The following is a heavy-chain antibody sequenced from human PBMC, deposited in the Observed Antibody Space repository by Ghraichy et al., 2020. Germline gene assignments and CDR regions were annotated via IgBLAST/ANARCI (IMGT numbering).Heavy chain of an antibody. Sequence: AAVKVSCKASGYTFTSYDINWVRQVTGQGLEWMGWMNPNSGNTGYAQKFQGRVTMTRNTSISTAYMELSSLRSEDTAVYYCAIPRPIAAAGTEWYFDLWGRGTLVTVSS. CDR1: GYTFTSYD. V-gene: IGHV1-8*01. CDR2: MNPNSGNT. J-gene: IGHJ2*01. CDR3: AIPRPIAAAGTEWYFDL. D-gene: IGHD6-13*01.